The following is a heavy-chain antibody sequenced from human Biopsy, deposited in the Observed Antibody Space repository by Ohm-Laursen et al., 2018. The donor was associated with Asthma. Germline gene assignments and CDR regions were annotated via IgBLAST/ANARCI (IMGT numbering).Heavy chain of an antibody. CDR1: GVSIRSYY. CDR3: ARHMKGVSVFDI. D-gene: IGHD3-10*01. V-gene: IGHV4-59*08. Sequence: SETLSLTWSVSGVSIRSYYWTWIRQPPGKGLEWIGNIHYSGSTYSNPSLKSRVTISVDTSKKQISLRLSSVTAADTAVYSCARHMKGVSVFDIWGQGTMVIVSS. CDR2: IHYSGST. J-gene: IGHJ3*02.